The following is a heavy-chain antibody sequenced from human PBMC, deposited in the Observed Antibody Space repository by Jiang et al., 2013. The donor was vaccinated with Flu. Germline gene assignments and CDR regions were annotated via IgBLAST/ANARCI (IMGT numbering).Heavy chain of an antibody. V-gene: IGHV3-30*18. J-gene: IGHJ4*02. CDR2: ISYDGSNK. CDR3: AKDGIAVAGLVDY. CDR1: G. D-gene: IGHD6-19*01. Sequence: GMHWVRQAPGKGLEWVAVISYDGSNKYYADSVKGRFTISRDNSKNTLYLQMNSLRAEDTAVYYCAKDGIAVAGLVDYWGQGTLVTVSS.